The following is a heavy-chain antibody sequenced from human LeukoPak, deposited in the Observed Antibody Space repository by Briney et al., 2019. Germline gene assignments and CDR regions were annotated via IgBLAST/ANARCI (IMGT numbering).Heavy chain of an antibody. CDR3: ARPDSSSWHFDY. Sequence: GESLQISCKASGYSFTNYWIGWVRQMPGKGLEWMGIIYPDDSDARHSPSFQGQVTISADKSISTAYLQWRSLKASDTAMYFCARPDSSSWHFDYWGQGTLVTVSS. V-gene: IGHV5-51*01. D-gene: IGHD6-13*01. CDR1: GYSFTNYW. CDR2: IYPDDSDA. J-gene: IGHJ4*02.